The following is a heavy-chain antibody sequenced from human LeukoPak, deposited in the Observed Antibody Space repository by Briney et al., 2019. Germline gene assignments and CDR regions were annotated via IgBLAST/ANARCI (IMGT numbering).Heavy chain of an antibody. CDR1: GFTFSSHW. D-gene: IGHD3-22*01. CDR2: IKPDGSET. V-gene: IGHV3-7*05. Sequence: GGSLRLSCAASGFTFSSHWMYWVRQAPGKGLEWVANIKPDGSETFYVESVKGRFTISRDNSKNTLYLQMNSLRAEDTAVYYCAKIPLNYYDTGDYWGQGTLVTASS. J-gene: IGHJ4*02. CDR3: AKIPLNYYDTGDY.